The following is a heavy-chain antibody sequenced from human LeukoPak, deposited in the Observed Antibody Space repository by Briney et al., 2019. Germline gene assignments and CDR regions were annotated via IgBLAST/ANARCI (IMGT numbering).Heavy chain of an antibody. Sequence: GGSLRLSCAASGFGFSTFGMHWVRQAPGKGLEWVAFIRYDGITKYYAESVKDRFTISRVNSKNTLSLEMSSLRAEDTAVYYCVTTWGAHYWYFDLWGRGALVTVSS. D-gene: IGHD1-26*01. V-gene: IGHV3-30*02. J-gene: IGHJ2*01. CDR3: VTTWGAHYWYFDL. CDR1: GFGFSTFG. CDR2: IRYDGITK.